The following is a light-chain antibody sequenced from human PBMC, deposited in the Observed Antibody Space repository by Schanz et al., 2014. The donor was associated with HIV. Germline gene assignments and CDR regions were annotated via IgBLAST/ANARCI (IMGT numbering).Light chain of an antibody. CDR2: LGS. V-gene: IGKV2-28*01. CDR1: QSLLHESGHNY. Sequence: EIVMTQSPLTLPVTPGESASISCRSSQSLLHESGHNYVDWYLQRPGQPPRLLVYLGSERASGVPDRFRGSESGIDFTLRISRVEADDVGIYYCMQALRTPITFGPGTRLVL. J-gene: IGKJ3*01. CDR3: MQALRTPIT.